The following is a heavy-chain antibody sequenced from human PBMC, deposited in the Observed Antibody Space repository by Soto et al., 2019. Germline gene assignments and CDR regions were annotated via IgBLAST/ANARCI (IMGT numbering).Heavy chain of an antibody. J-gene: IGHJ6*02. Sequence: GGSLRLSCAASGFTVSSNYMSWVRQAPGKGLEWVSVIYSGGSTYYADSVKGRFTISRDNSKNTLYLQMNSLRAEDTAVYYCARRPAGYYRVLATTRGYYYGMDVWGQGTTVTVSS. CDR3: ARRPAGYYRVLATTRGYYYGMDV. CDR1: GFTVSSNY. V-gene: IGHV3-66*04. CDR2: IYSGGST. D-gene: IGHD3-16*01.